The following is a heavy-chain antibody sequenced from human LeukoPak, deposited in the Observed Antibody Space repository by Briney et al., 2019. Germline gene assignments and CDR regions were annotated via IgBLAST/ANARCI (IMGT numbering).Heavy chain of an antibody. D-gene: IGHD3-3*01. Sequence: SLKVSCKASGGTFSSYTISWVRQAPGQGLEWMGRIIPILGIANYAQKFQGRVTITADKSTSTAYMELSSLRSEDTAVYYCARDSGGIRFLEWLPNYYYYYMDVWGKGTTVTVSS. V-gene: IGHV1-69*04. CDR2: IIPILGIA. CDR3: ARDSGGIRFLEWLPNYYYYYMDV. J-gene: IGHJ6*03. CDR1: GGTFSSYT.